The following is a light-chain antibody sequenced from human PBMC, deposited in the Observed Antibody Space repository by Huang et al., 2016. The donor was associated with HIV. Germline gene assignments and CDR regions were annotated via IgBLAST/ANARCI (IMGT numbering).Light chain of an antibody. CDR3: QQYESWPPLT. CDR2: ATS. CDR1: QGVRDK. J-gene: IGKJ4*01. V-gene: IGKV3-15*01. Sequence: EIVMTQSPDTLSVSPGERATLSCRASQGVRDKLAWYQQKPGQAPRLLLHATSTRAAGGPARFSGSGSGTEFTLTISSLQSEDCGVYYCQQYESWPPLTFGGGTKVEIK.